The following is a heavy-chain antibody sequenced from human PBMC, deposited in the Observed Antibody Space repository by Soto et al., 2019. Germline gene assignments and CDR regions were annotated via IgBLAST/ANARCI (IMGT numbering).Heavy chain of an antibody. Sequence: QVQLVESGGGVVQPGRSLRLSCAASGFTFSSYGMRWVRQAPGKGLEWVAVISYDGSNKYYADSVKGRFTISRDNSKNTLYLQMNSLKADDTAVYDCAKDTPEGMITVTTDRDWYFDLWGRGTLVTVSS. CDR3: AKDTPEGMITVTTDRDWYFDL. V-gene: IGHV3-30*18. CDR2: ISYDGSNK. CDR1: GFTFSSYG. D-gene: IGHD4-17*01. J-gene: IGHJ2*01.